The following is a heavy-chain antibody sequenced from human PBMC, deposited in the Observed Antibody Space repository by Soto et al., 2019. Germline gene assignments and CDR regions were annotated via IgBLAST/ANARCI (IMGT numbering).Heavy chain of an antibody. CDR2: IRSKVNNLET. V-gene: IGHV3-73*01. D-gene: IGHD3-16*01. CDR1: GFTFSDST. J-gene: IGHJ4*02. CDR3: TRLITPLDY. Sequence: GGSLRLSSTASGFTFSDSTRHWVRQTSGRGLEWLGRIRSKVNNLETVYAASVKGRFTISRDDSKNTAYLQMNSLKTEDTAVYYCTRLITPLDYWGRGTLVTVS.